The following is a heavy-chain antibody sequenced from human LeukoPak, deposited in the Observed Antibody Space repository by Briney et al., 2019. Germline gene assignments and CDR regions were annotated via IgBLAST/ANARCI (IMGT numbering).Heavy chain of an antibody. Sequence: GASVKVSCKASGYTFTSYGISWVRQAPGQGLEWMGWISAYNGNTNNAQKLQGRVTMTTDTSTSTAYMELRSLRADDTAVYYCARAPVAGTINPFDYWGQGTLVTVSS. CDR3: ARAPVAGTINPFDY. V-gene: IGHV1-18*01. CDR1: GYTFTSYG. D-gene: IGHD6-19*01. CDR2: ISAYNGNT. J-gene: IGHJ4*02.